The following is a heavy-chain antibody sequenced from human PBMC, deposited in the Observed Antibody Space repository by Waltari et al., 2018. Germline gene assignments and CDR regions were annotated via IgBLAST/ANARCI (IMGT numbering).Heavy chain of an antibody. V-gene: IGHV1-8*03. CDR2: MNPNSGNT. Sequence: QVQLVQSGAEVQKPGASVKVSCTASGYTFTSYDINCVRQAPGQGLEWMGWMNPNSGNTGYAQKFQGRVTITRNTSISTAYMELSSLRSEDTAVYYCARGKWVGKAARYFDYWGQGTLVTVSS. CDR1: GYTFTSYD. CDR3: ARGKWVGKAARYFDY. J-gene: IGHJ4*02. D-gene: IGHD6-6*01.